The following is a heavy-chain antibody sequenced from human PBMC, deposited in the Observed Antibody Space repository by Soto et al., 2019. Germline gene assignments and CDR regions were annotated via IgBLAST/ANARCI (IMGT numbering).Heavy chain of an antibody. CDR1: GFSFSSYW. D-gene: IGHD6-25*01. Sequence: GVSLRLSCAASGFSFSSYWMHWVRQVPGRGLVWVSGINSDGTATKYADSVKGRFAISRDNANNTLHLQMSSLRAEDTAVYYCARGSGFQAGVHGYWGQGTLVTVSS. J-gene: IGHJ4*02. V-gene: IGHV3-74*03. CDR3: ARGSGFQAGVHGY. CDR2: INSDGTAT.